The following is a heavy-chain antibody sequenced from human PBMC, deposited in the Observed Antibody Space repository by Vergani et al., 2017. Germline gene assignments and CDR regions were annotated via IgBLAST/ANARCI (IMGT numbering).Heavy chain of an antibody. J-gene: IGHJ3*01. D-gene: IGHD1-1*01. CDR2: IYVSGIT. V-gene: IGHV4-61*02. CDR3: ARDNKQLRTRVFDV. CDR1: GASINNDFYY. Sequence: QVQLQESGPGLVKPSQTLSLTCTVSGASINNDFYYWHWIRQPAGKGLEWIGRIYVSGITDYNSSLQSRVSMSVDTSKNQFSLTLTSVTAADTAVYYCARDNKQLRTRVFDVWGQATMVTVS.